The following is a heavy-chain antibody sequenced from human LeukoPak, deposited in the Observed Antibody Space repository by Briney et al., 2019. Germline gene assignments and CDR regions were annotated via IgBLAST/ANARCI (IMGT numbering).Heavy chain of an antibody. CDR1: GGTFSSYA. D-gene: IGHD2/OR15-2a*01. J-gene: IGHJ3*02. V-gene: IGHV1-69*05. CDR2: IIPIFGTA. CDR3: ARAFGLGTGHDAFEI. Sequence: SVKVSCKASGGTFSSYAISWVRQAPGQGLDWMEGIIPIFGTANYAQKFQGGVTITTVESTSTAYMELSSLRSEDTAVYYCARAFGLGTGHDAFEIWGQGTMVTVSS.